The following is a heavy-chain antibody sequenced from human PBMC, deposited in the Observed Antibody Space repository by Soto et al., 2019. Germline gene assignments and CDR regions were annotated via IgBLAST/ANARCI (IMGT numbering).Heavy chain of an antibody. J-gene: IGHJ4*02. CDR2: IHYSGTT. CDR1: GGSMRNYF. CDR3: AAGEASSRNLAPCYLDF. Sequence: PSETLSLTCTVSGGSMRNYFWTWIRQPPGKGLEWIGYIHYSGTTSFFPSYNPSLRSRVTISEDTSKNQFSLKLLSVTTADTAVYFCAAGEASSRNLAPCYLDFWGQGTLVTVSS. V-gene: IGHV4-59*01. D-gene: IGHD6-13*01.